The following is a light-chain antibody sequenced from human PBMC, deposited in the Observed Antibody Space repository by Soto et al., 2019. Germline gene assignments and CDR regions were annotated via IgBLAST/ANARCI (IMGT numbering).Light chain of an antibody. CDR3: ATWDDSLNGPV. CDR2: RNN. J-gene: IGLJ3*02. V-gene: IGLV1-44*01. Sequence: QSVLTQPPSASGTPGQRVTISCSGSSSNLGDNTVNWYQQLPGTAPKLLIYRNNRRPSEVPDRFSGSKSGTSASLAISGLQSDDEADYYCATWDDSLNGPVFGGGTQLTVL. CDR1: SSNLGDNT.